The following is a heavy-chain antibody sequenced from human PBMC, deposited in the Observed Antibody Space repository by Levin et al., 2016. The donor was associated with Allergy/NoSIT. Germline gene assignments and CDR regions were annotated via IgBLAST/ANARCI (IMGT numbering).Heavy chain of an antibody. CDR2: ISGSDGNT. J-gene: IGHJ3*02. V-gene: IGHV3-23*01. CDR3: AKRQYTSAVDAFDI. Sequence: GGSLRLSCAASGLTFSSYAMSWVRQAPGKGLEWVSVISGSDGNTNYADSVKGRFTISRDNSKNTLYLQMNSLRGEDTAVYYCAKRQYTSAVDAFDIWGQGTMVTVSS. D-gene: IGHD2-15*01. CDR1: GLTFSSYA.